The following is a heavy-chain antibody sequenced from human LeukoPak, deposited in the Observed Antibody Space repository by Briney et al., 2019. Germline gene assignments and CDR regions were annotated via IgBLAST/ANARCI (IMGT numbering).Heavy chain of an antibody. D-gene: IGHD4-17*01. J-gene: IGHJ4*02. CDR1: GFTMLAYS. V-gene: IGHV3-48*04. CDR3: AREWETTVTPFDY. CDR2: ISSSSSSI. Sequence: GGSLRLSCAVSGFTMLAYSMNWVRQAPGKGLGWISYISSSSSSIYYADSVKGRFTVSRDNAKNSLYLQMNSLRAEDTAVYYCAREWETTVTPFDYWGQGTLVTVS.